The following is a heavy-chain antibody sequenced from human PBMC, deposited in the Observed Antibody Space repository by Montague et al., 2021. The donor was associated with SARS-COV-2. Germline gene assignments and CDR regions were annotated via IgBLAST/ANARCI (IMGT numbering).Heavy chain of an antibody. J-gene: IGHJ4*02. CDR3: ARYGSGKYHADYSGSYHLDY. CDR2: IYYSGST. V-gene: IGHV4-59*01. CDR1: GGSISSYY. D-gene: IGHD1-26*01. Sequence: SETLSLTCTVSGGSISSYYWSWIRQPPGKGLEWIGYIYYSGSTNYNPSLKSRVIISVDTSKNQFSLKLSSVTAADTAVYYCARYGSGKYHADYSGSYHLDYWGQGTLVTVSS.